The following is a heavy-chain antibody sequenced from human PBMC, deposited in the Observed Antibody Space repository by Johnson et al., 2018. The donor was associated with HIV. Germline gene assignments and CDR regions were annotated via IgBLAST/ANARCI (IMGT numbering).Heavy chain of an antibody. V-gene: IGHV3-66*01. CDR1: GFTFDDSG. D-gene: IGHD2-8*02. CDR3: ARVGLGGVPCGFDV. Sequence: EVQLLESGGGVVRPGGSLRLSCAASGFTFDDSGMSWVRQAPGKGLEWVAVIYSGGSTYSTDSAKGGFTISRDNSKNTLYLQLNSLKVEDTAVYYCARVGLGGVPCGFDVWGQGTKVTVSS. J-gene: IGHJ3*01. CDR2: IYSGGST.